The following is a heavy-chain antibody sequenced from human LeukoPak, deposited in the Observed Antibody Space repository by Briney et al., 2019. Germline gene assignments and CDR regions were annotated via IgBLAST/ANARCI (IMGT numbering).Heavy chain of an antibody. V-gene: IGHV3-30*02. D-gene: IGHD3-10*01. J-gene: IGHJ4*02. Sequence: GSLRLSCAASGFTFSSYAMSWVRQAPGKGLEWVAFIRYDGSNKYYADSVKGRFTISRDNSKNTLYLQMNSLRTEDTAIYYCATEPYYYGLGTTEGYFDYWGQGTLVTVSS. CDR1: GFTFSSYA. CDR2: IRYDGSNK. CDR3: ATEPYYYGLGTTEGYFDY.